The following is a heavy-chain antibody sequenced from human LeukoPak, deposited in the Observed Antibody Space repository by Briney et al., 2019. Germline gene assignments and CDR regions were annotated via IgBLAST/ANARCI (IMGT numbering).Heavy chain of an antibody. D-gene: IGHD3-3*01. Sequence: ASVKVSCKASGYTFTSYGISWVRQAPGQGLEWMGWISAYNGNTNYAQKLQGRVTMTTDTSTSTAYMELRSLRSDDTAVYYCARGDLNYDFWSGYSKPNYFDYWGQGTLVTVSS. CDR2: ISAYNGNT. J-gene: IGHJ4*02. CDR1: GYTFTSYG. V-gene: IGHV1-18*01. CDR3: ARGDLNYDFWSGYSKPNYFDY.